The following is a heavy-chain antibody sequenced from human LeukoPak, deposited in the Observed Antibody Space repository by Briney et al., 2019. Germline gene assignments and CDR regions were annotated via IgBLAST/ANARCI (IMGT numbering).Heavy chain of an antibody. V-gene: IGHV3-21*01. CDR3: AKDIYADYGAYDY. D-gene: IGHD4-17*01. J-gene: IGHJ4*02. CDR1: GFTFSDYD. CDR2: ISSSSIYV. Sequence: GGSLRLSCAASGFTFSDYDMNWVRQAPGKGLEWVSSISSSSIYVSYADSVKGRYTISRDNAKNSLYLQMNSLSTADTALYYCAKDIYADYGAYDYWGQGTLVTVSS.